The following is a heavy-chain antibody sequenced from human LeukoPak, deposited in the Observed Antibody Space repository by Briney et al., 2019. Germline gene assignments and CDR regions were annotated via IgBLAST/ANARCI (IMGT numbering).Heavy chain of an antibody. D-gene: IGHD3-22*01. CDR2: IHPGGGST. Sequence: GASVKVSCKASGYNFNDYYIYWVRQAPGHGLESMGYIHPGGGSTNYAQKFQGRVTMTRDMSTSTVYMELSSLRSEDTAVYYCARDSRYDSSAVLDYRGQGTLVTVSS. J-gene: IGHJ4*02. CDR1: GYNFNDYY. CDR3: ARDSRYDSSAVLDY. V-gene: IGHV1-46*02.